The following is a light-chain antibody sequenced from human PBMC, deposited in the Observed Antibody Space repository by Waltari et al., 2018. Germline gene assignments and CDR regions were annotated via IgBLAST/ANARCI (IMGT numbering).Light chain of an antibody. CDR1: TSNIGSNP. Sequence: QSVLTQPLSASGTAGQTVTISSSGSTSNIGSNPVLWYQQLPGKAPQLLSYSNNQRPSGVPDRFSASKSGTSASLAISGLRSEDEADYYCVSWDNSLNGPAVGGGTKLTGL. CDR3: VSWDNSLNGPA. CDR2: SNN. J-gene: IGLJ2*01. V-gene: IGLV1-44*01.